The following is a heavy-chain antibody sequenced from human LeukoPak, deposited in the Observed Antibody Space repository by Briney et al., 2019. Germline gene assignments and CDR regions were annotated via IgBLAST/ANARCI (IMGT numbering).Heavy chain of an antibody. V-gene: IGHV4-59*12. Sequence: SETLSLTCTVSGGSINSYYWSWIRQPPGKGLEWIGYIYYSGSTNYNPSLKSRVTISVDTSKNQFSLKLSSVTAADTAVYYCARVGYQKGILPRYYMDVWGKGTTVTVSS. J-gene: IGHJ6*03. CDR1: GGSINSYY. D-gene: IGHD2-2*03. CDR2: IYYSGST. CDR3: ARVGYQKGILPRYYMDV.